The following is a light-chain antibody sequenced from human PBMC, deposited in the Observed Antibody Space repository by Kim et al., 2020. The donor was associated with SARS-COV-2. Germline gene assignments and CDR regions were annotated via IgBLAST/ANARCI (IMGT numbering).Light chain of an antibody. J-gene: IGLJ1*01. CDR1: SSDVGAYEN. CDR2: QVS. V-gene: IGLV2-8*01. Sequence: QSALTHPPSASGSPGQSVTISCTGSSSDVGAYENVSRYQQHPGKAPKLMISQVSKRSSGVPDRFSGSKSGNTASLTVSGLQAEDEADYYCCSYARTSYVFGTGTKFTVL. CDR3: CSYARTSYV.